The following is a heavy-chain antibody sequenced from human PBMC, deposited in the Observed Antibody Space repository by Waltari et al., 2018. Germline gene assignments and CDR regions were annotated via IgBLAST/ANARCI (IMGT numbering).Heavy chain of an antibody. CDR1: GFTVSNNY. D-gene: IGHD3-22*01. J-gene: IGHJ4*02. CDR2: MYSGGYT. CDR3: ARNPRYDSPD. V-gene: IGHV3-66*02. Sequence: EVQLAESGGGLVQPGGSLRISCAASGFTVSNNYMSWVRQAPGKGLEWVSLMYSGGYTQYADSVKGRFTISRDNSKNTLYLQMSSLRVEDTAVYYCARNPRYDSPDWGQGTLVTVSS.